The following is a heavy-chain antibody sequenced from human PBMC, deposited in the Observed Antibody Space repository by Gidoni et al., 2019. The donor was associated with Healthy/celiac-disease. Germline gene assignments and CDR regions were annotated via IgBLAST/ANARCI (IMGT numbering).Heavy chain of an antibody. J-gene: IGHJ4*02. D-gene: IGHD5-12*01. V-gene: IGHV4-59*08. CDR2: IYYSGST. CDR3: ARHGAHSGYDRALDY. CDR1: GGSISSYY. Sequence: QVQLQESGPGLVKPSETLSLTCTVSGGSISSYYWSCIRQPPGKGLEWIGYIYYSGSTNYNPSLKSRVTISVDTSKNQFSLKLSSVTAADTAVYYCARHGAHSGYDRALDYWGQGTLVTVSS.